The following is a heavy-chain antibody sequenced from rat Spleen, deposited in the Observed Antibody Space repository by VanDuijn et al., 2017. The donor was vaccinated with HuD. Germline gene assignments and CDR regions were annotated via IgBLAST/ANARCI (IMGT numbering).Heavy chain of an antibody. J-gene: IGHJ3*01. CDR1: GFTFSTFP. Sequence: EVQLVESGGGLVQPGRSLKLSCAVSGFTFSTFPMAWVRQAPTKGLEWIASISTGGGNTYYRDSVKGRFPISRDNAKSTLYLQMDSLRSEDTATFYCARLGTEAIGNWFSYWGQGTLVTVSS. CDR2: ISTGGGNT. CDR3: ARLGTEAIGNWFSY. D-gene: IGHD1-11*01. V-gene: IGHV5-25*01.